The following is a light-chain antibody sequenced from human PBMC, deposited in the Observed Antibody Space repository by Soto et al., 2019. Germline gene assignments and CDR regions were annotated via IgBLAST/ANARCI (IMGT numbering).Light chain of an antibody. CDR2: VNI. CDR1: SSNIGAGYD. Sequence: QSVLTQPPSVSGAPGQRVTISCTGDSSNIGAGYDVHWYQQLPGTAPKLLIYVNINRPSGVPDRFSASRSDSSASLAITGLQAEDEADYYCISYRGSDTSYVFGTGTKVTVL. J-gene: IGLJ1*01. CDR3: ISYRGSDTSYV. V-gene: IGLV1-40*01.